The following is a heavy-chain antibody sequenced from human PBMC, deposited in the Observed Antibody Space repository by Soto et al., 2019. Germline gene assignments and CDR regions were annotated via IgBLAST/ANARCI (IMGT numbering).Heavy chain of an antibody. Sequence: AETLSLTGFGSGWSLNVNTYYWGWMRQAPGKGLEWIWYVYDSGSTNYDPSLESRVTISLDTSKKQVSLKLSSVSAADTARYFCAGYCSSSICPEDHYSALEVGGQGSTVT. J-gene: IGHJ6*02. CDR1: GWSLNVNTYY. D-gene: IGHD2-2*01. CDR3: AGYCSSSICPEDHYSALEV. CDR2: VYDSGST. V-gene: IGHV4-61*01.